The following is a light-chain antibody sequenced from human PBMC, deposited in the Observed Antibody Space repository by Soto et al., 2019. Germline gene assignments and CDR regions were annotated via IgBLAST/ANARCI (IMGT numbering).Light chain of an antibody. CDR3: SSYTSSSTPYV. CDR2: DVS. CDR1: SSEVGGYNY. Sequence: QSVLTQPASVSGSPGQSITISCTGTSSEVGGYNYVSWYQQHPGKAPKLMIYDVSNRPTGVSIRFSGPKSGNTASLTIFGLQAEDEADYYCSSYTSSSTPYVFGTGTKVTVL. J-gene: IGLJ1*01. V-gene: IGLV2-14*01.